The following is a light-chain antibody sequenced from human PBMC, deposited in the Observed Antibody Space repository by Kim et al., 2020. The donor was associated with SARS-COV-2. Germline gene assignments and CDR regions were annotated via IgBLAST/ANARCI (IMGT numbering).Light chain of an antibody. CDR1: QSISSW. CDR3: QQYNSPPWT. Sequence: ASVGDRVTITGRASQSISSWLAWYQQKPGKAPKLLINKASSLESGVPSRFSGSGSGTEFTLTINSLQPDDFATYYCQQYNSPPWTFGQGTKVDIK. V-gene: IGKV1-5*03. J-gene: IGKJ1*01. CDR2: KAS.